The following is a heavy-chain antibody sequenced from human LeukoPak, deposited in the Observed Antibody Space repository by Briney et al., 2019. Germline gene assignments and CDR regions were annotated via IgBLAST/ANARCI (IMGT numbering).Heavy chain of an antibody. CDR3: AKRGSGRVWGSYRWYFDY. CDR1: GFTVSSNY. J-gene: IGHJ4*02. V-gene: IGHV3-53*05. Sequence: GSLRLSCAASGFTVSSNYMSWVRQAPGKGLEWVSVIYSGGSTYYADSVKGRFTISRDNSKNTLYLQMNSLRAEDTAVYYCAKRGSGRVWGSYRWYFDYWGQGTLVTVSS. D-gene: IGHD3-16*02. CDR2: IYSGGST.